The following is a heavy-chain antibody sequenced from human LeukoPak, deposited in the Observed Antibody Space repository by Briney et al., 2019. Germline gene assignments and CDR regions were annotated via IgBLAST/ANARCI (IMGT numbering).Heavy chain of an antibody. CDR2: IWTVATNT. D-gene: IGHD4-11*01. CDR1: TFIFTHYG. J-gene: IGHJ5*01. Sequence: SRRLSSPPATFIFTHYGMDWVRHVHGNVIEWEAFIWTVATNTFYAGSVTGRFTISRHKSQNTLFLQMNSVRGEDTAMYYCARDAQIGFDYCTSLECWGHGTLVTVSS. V-gene: IGHV3-33*01. CDR3: ARDAQIGFDYCTSLEC.